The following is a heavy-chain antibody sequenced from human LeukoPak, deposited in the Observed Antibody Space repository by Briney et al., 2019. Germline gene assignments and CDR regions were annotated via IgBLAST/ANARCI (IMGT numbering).Heavy chain of an antibody. CDR3: ERIGITMIASPIDY. CDR1: GFTFSSYG. D-gene: IGHD3-22*01. Sequence: PGGTLRLSCAASGFTFSSYGMHWVRQAPGKGLDWVAFIRYDGSNKYYADTVKGRFTISRDNSQNTLYLQMNSLRAEDTAVYYCERIGITMIASPIDYWGQGTLVTVSS. J-gene: IGHJ4*02. V-gene: IGHV3-30*02. CDR2: IRYDGSNK.